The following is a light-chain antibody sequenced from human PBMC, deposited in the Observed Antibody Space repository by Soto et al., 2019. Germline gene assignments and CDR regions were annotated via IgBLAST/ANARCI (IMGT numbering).Light chain of an antibody. CDR3: CSYAGSYTLI. V-gene: IGLV2-11*01. CDR2: DVS. J-gene: IGLJ2*01. CDR1: SSDVGGYNY. Sequence: QSALTQPRSVSGSPGQSVTISCTGTSSDVGGYNYVSWYQQPPGKAPKVIIYDVSKRPSGVPDRFSGSKSGNTASLTISGLQAEDEADYCCCSYAGSYTLIFGGGTKLTVL.